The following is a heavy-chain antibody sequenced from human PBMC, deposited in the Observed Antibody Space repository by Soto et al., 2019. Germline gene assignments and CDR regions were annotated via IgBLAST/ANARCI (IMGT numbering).Heavy chain of an antibody. J-gene: IGHJ4*02. D-gene: IGHD3-22*01. Sequence: GGSLRLSCAASGFTVSSNYMSWVRQAPGKGLEWVSVIYSGGSTYYADSVKDRFTISRDNSKNTLYLQMNSLRAEDTAVYYCARGLYYYDSSGYYGNWGQGTLVTVSS. CDR1: GFTVSSNY. V-gene: IGHV3-66*01. CDR3: ARGLYYYDSSGYYGN. CDR2: IYSGGST.